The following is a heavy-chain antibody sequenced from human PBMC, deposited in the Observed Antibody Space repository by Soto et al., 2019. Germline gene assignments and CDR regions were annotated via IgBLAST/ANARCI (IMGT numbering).Heavy chain of an antibody. CDR3: ARGSGIVALPGELEDVKYDY. Sequence: QVQLQQWGAGLVKPSETLSLSCAVYGQSFSGHSWAWIRQPPGKGLEWIGEINESGSTYYNPSLKSRVPISTNTSKNKFSLKLSSVSAADTAAYFCARGSGIVALPGELEDVKYDYWGQGTLVNVSS. CDR1: GQSFSGHS. J-gene: IGHJ4*02. V-gene: IGHV4-34*01. D-gene: IGHD1-1*01. CDR2: INESGST.